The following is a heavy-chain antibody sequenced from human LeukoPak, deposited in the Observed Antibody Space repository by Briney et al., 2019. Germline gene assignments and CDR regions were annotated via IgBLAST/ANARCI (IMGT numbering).Heavy chain of an antibody. CDR1: GFTFSNFW. J-gene: IGHJ4*02. CDR3: ARESDSSGYAPFDY. V-gene: IGHV3-7*01. Sequence: GGSLRLSCAASGFTFSNFWMSWVRQPPGKGLEWVANIKQDGSEKYYVDSVKGRFTISRDNAKNSLYLQMNSLRAEDTAVYYCARESDSSGYAPFDYWGQGTLVTVSS. CDR2: IKQDGSEK. D-gene: IGHD3-22*01.